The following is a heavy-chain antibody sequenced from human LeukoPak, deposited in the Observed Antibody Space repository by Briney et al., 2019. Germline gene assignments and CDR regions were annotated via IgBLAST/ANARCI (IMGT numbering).Heavy chain of an antibody. Sequence: SETLSLTCGVYGGSFNGYYWSWIRQPPGKGLEWIGEINKSGGTNYNPSLKSRVTISVDTSKNQISLKLSSVTAADTAVYYCARNSAYSTSSGINYWGQGTLVTVSS. D-gene: IGHD6-6*01. V-gene: IGHV4-34*01. J-gene: IGHJ4*02. CDR3: ARNSAYSTSSGINY. CDR1: GGSFNGYY. CDR2: INKSGGT.